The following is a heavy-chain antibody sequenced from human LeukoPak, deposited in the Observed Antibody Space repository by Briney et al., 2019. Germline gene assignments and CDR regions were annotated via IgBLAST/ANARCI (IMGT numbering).Heavy chain of an antibody. V-gene: IGHV3-66*01. CDR3: ARDDSSGDYFDY. Sequence: GGSLRLSCAASGFTLSSYAMSWVRQAPGKGLEWVSVIYSGGSTYYADSVKGRFTISRDSSKNTLYLQMNSLRAEDTAVYYCARDDSSGDYFDYWGQGTLVTVSS. D-gene: IGHD3-22*01. CDR1: GFTLSSYA. CDR2: IYSGGST. J-gene: IGHJ4*02.